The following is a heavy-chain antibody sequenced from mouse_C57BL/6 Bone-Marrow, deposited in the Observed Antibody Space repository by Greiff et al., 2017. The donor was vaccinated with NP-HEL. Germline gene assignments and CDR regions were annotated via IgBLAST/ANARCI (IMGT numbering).Heavy chain of an antibody. V-gene: IGHV1-80*01. J-gene: IGHJ4*01. Sequence: QVQLQQSGAELVKPGASVKISCKASGYAFSSYWMNWVKQRPGKGLEWIGQIYPGDGDTNYNGKFKGKATLTADKSSSTAYMQLSSLTSEDSAVYFCARWDWDRYYAMDYWGQGTSVTVSS. CDR2: IYPGDGDT. CDR3: ARWDWDRYYAMDY. CDR1: GYAFSSYW. D-gene: IGHD4-1*01.